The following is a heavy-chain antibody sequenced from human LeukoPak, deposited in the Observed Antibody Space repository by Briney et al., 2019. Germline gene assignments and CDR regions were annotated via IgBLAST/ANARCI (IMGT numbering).Heavy chain of an antibody. V-gene: IGHV4-34*01. Sequence: SETLSLTCAVYGGSFIGYYWSWIRQPPGKGLEWIGEINHSGSTNYNPSLKSRVTISVDTSKNQFSLKLSSVTAADTAVYYCARGGRYYDSSGHLKSGHDYWGQGTLVAVSP. CDR3: ARGGRYYDSSGHLKSGHDY. CDR2: INHSGST. CDR1: GGSFIGYY. D-gene: IGHD3-22*01. J-gene: IGHJ4*02.